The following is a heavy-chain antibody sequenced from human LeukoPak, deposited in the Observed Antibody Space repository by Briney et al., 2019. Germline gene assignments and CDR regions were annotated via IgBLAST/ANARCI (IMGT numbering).Heavy chain of an antibody. CDR3: ARDTGDGYDNWFDP. J-gene: IGHJ5*02. CDR1: GFTVMEFY. Sequence: ASVKVSCKASGFTVMEFYIYWVRQAPGQGLEWMGWINPRNGGTYFAQKFQGRVTMTRDTSITTAYLELSSLRSDDTAVYYCARDTGDGYDNWFDPWGQGTLVTVSS. D-gene: IGHD3-22*01. V-gene: IGHV1-2*02. CDR2: INPRNGGT.